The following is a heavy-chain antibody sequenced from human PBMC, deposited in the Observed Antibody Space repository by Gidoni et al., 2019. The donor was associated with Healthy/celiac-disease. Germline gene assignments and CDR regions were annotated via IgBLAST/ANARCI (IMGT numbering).Heavy chain of an antibody. CDR1: GFTCRNAW. J-gene: IGHJ4*02. V-gene: IGHV3-15*01. Sequence: EVQLVEYGGGLVKPGGPLRLSCAASGFTCRNAWMSWVSQAAGKGLEWVCRSKSKTDGGTTDYAAPVKGRFTISRDDSKNTLYLQMNSLKTEDTAVYDCTTAHRWELLGGFDDWGQGTLVTVSS. CDR3: TTAHRWELLGGFDD. D-gene: IGHD1-26*01. CDR2: SKSKTDGGTT.